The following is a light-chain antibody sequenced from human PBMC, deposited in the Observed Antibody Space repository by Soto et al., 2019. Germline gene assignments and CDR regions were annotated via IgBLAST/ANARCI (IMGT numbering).Light chain of an antibody. CDR3: QTWGTGIAV. CDR1: SGHSSYA. V-gene: IGLV4-69*01. J-gene: IGLJ7*01. Sequence: QSVVTQSPSASASLGASVNLTCTLSSGHSSYAIAWHQQQPEKGPRYLMKLTSDGSHSKGDGIPDRFSGSSSGAERYLTISSLQSEDEADYYCQTWGTGIAVFGGGTQLTVI. CDR2: LTSDGSH.